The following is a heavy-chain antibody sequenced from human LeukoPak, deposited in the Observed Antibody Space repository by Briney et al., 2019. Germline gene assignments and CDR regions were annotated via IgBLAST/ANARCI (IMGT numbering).Heavy chain of an antibody. D-gene: IGHD3-3*01. CDR2: INHSGST. V-gene: IGHV4-34*01. CDR1: GGSFSGYY. Sequence: SETLSLTCAVYGGSFSGYYWSWIRQPPGKGLEWIGEINHSGSTNYNPSPKSRVTISVDTSKNQFSLKLSSVTAADTAVYYCARGPPRRRHRRGYDYWGQGTLVTVSS. J-gene: IGHJ4*02. CDR3: ARGPPRRRHRRGYDY.